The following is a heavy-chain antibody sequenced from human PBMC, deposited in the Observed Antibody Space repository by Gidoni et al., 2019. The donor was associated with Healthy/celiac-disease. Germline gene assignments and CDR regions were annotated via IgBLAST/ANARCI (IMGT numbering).Heavy chain of an antibody. V-gene: IGHV3-53*01. CDR3: AREMYSSSWPQEYYFDY. CDR1: GFTVSSNY. Sequence: EVQLVESGGGLIQPGGSLRLSCAASGFTVSSNYMSWVRQAPGKGLEWVSVIYSGGSTYYADSVKGRFTISRDNSKNTLYLQMNSLRAEDTAVYYCAREMYSSSWPQEYYFDYWGQGTLVTVSS. CDR2: IYSGGST. J-gene: IGHJ4*02. D-gene: IGHD6-13*01.